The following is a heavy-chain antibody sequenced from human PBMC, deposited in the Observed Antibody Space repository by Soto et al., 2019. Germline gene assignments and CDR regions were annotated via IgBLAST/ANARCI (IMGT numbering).Heavy chain of an antibody. CDR2: ISGSGDST. J-gene: IGHJ4*02. D-gene: IGHD3-10*02. CDR1: GFTFSNYA. CDR3: AKGGFMFD. Sequence: EVQLLESGGGLVQPGGSLRLSCAASGFTFSNYAMNWVRQAPGKGLEWVSAISGSGDSTYYADSVKGRFTISRDSSENSLYLQRSGMRAEERAVYYCAKGGFMFDWGQGTLVTVSS. V-gene: IGHV3-23*01.